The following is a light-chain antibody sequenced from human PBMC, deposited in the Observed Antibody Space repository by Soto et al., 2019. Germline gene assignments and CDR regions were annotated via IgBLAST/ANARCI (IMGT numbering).Light chain of an antibody. J-gene: IGKJ2*01. V-gene: IGKV3-15*01. CDR1: QSVSSN. Sequence: EIVMTQSPATLSVSPGERATLSCRASQSVSSNLAWYPQKPVQAPRLLIYGASTRATGIPARFSGSGSGTEFTLTISSLQSEDFAGYYCQQDNNWPPSTFGQGTKLEIK. CDR3: QQDNNWPPST. CDR2: GAS.